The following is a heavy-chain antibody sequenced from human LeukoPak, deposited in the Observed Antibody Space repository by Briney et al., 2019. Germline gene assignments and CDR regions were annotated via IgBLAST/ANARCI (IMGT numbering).Heavy chain of an antibody. CDR3: ARHWSGGTVLGPFDY. Sequence: PSETLSLTCSVSGDSITSYYWSWIRQPPGKGLEWIGYIYNTGSTNYNPSLKSRVTISIDTSKNQFSLRLSSVTAADAAVYYCARHWSGGTVLGPFDYWGQGTVVTVSS. J-gene: IGHJ4*02. CDR1: GDSITSYY. D-gene: IGHD2-15*01. CDR2: IYNTGST. V-gene: IGHV4-59*08.